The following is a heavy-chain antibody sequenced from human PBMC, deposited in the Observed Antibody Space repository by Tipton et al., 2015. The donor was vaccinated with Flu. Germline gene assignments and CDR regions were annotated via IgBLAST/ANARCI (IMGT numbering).Heavy chain of an antibody. D-gene: IGHD6-13*01. CDR2: ITSSGGST. CDR3: VREMVITTAGTNFHQGMDV. J-gene: IGHJ6*02. V-gene: IGHV3-23*01. CDR1: GFTFSDYA. Sequence: SLRLSCVASGFTFSDYAMTWVRQAPGKGLEWVSGITSSGGSTFSADSVKGRFTVSRDNSKNTLCLQMNSLRAEDTAVYYCVREMVITTAGTNFHQGMDVWGQGTTVTVSS.